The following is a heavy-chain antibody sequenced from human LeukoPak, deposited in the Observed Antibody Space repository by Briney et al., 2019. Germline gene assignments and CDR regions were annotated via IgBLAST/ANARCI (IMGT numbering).Heavy chain of an antibody. CDR2: ISYDGSNK. V-gene: IGHV3-30-3*01. CDR1: GFTFSSYA. J-gene: IGHJ6*03. D-gene: IGHD2-21*01. CDR3: ARVLTLYSIGYYMDV. Sequence: GGSLRLSCAASGFTFSSYAMHWVRQAPGKGLEWVAVISYDGSNKYYADSVKGRFTISRDNSKNTLYLQMNSLRAEDTAVYYCARVLTLYSIGYYMDVWGKGTTVTVSS.